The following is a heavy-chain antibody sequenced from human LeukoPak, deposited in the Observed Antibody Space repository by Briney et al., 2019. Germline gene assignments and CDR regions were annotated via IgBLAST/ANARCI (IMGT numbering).Heavy chain of an antibody. V-gene: IGHV4-39*01. CDR1: GGSISSSTSGWGWY. Sequence: PSETLSLTCTVSGGSISSSTSGWGWYWGWIRQPPGKGLEWIGSIYYSGSTYYNPSLKGRVTISVDTSKNQFSLKLSSVTAADTAVYYCARHGHNWNTVGFDPWGQGTLVTVSS. CDR2: IYYSGST. D-gene: IGHD1/OR15-1a*01. J-gene: IGHJ5*02. CDR3: ARHGHNWNTVGFDP.